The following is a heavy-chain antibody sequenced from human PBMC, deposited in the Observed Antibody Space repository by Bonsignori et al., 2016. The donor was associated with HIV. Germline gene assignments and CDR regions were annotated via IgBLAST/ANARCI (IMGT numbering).Heavy chain of an antibody. Sequence: GGSLRLSCAASGFTFRSYGMHWVRQAPDKGLEWVAFTRFDGSVKLYADSVKGRFSISRDNSKNTLFLQMSSLRAEDTAVYHCAKDREVVLAWFGESTGLGNWGQGTLVTVSS. CDR1: GFTFRSYG. V-gene: IGHV3-30*02. CDR3: AKDREVVLAWFGESTGLGN. J-gene: IGHJ4*02. CDR2: TRFDGSVK. D-gene: IGHD3-10*01.